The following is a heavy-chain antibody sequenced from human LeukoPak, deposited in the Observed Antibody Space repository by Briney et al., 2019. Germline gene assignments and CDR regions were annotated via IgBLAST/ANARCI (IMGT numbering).Heavy chain of an antibody. Sequence: GGSLRLSCAASGFTFSSYAMSWVRQAPGKGLEWVSAISGGGGSTYYADSVKGRFTISRDNSKNTLYPQMNSLRAEDTAVYYCAKEPFLRYFDWLFPSSYFDYWGQGTLVTVSS. D-gene: IGHD3-9*01. CDR1: GFTFSSYA. J-gene: IGHJ4*02. V-gene: IGHV3-23*01. CDR3: AKEPFLRYFDWLFPSSYFDY. CDR2: ISGGGGST.